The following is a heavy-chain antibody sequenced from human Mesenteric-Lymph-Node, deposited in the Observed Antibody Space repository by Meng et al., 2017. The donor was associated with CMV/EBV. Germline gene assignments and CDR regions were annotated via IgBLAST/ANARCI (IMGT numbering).Heavy chain of an antibody. CDR2: IYSGGSST. CDR1: GFTFSSYA. Sequence: LSCAASGFTFSSYAMGWVRQAPGKGLEWVSVIYSGGSSTYYADSVKGRFTISRDNSKNTLYLQMNSLRAEDTAVYYCAKDEGWFDPWGQGTLVTVSS. J-gene: IGHJ5*02. V-gene: IGHV3-23*03. CDR3: AKDEGWFDP.